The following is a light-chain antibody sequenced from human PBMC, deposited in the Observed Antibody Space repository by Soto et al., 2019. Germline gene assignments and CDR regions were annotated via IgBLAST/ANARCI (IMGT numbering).Light chain of an antibody. Sequence: DIKMYQPPSSLSAYVGDRVRITCRTSQSFNTYLNVYQQKPGKAPKPLIYTASTLHSGVPSRFSGSASATDFTLTISSLQPDDFGTYYCQQGYTTPITFGQGTRLEI. CDR1: QSFNTY. CDR2: TAS. J-gene: IGKJ5*01. CDR3: QQGYTTPIT. V-gene: IGKV1-39*01.